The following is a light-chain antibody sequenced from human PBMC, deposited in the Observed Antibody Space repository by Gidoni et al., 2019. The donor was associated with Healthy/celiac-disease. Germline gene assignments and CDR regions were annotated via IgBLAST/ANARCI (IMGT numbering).Light chain of an antibody. CDR2: KAS. Sequence: DIQMTQSPSTLSASVGDRVTITCRASQSISSWLAWYQQKPGKAPKLLIYKASSLESGVPSRFSGSGSGIEFTLTITSLQPDEFATYYCQQYNSYPWTFGQGTKVEIK. J-gene: IGKJ1*01. V-gene: IGKV1-5*03. CDR1: QSISSW. CDR3: QQYNSYPWT.